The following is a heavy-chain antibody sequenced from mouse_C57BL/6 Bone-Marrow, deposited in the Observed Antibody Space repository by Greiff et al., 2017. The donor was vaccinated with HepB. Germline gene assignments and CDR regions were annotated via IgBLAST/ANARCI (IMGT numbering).Heavy chain of an antibody. V-gene: IGHV1-82*01. D-gene: IGHD2-12*01. CDR2: IYPGDGDT. Sequence: QVQLKESGPELVKPGASVKISCKASGYAFSSSWMNWVKQRPGKGLEWIGRIYPGDGDTNYNGKFKGKATLTADKSSSTAYMQLSSLTSEDSAVYFCASYSAYFDYWGQGTTLTVSS. CDR3: ASYSAYFDY. J-gene: IGHJ2*01. CDR1: GYAFSSSW.